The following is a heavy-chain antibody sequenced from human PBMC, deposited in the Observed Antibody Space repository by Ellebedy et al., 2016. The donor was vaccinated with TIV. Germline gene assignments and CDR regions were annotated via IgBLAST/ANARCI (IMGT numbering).Heavy chain of an antibody. CDR2: INTDTGNT. V-gene: IGHV1-3*04. CDR1: GYTFALYT. CDR3: AKDRGGTGDFDY. D-gene: IGHD3-16*01. Sequence: AASVKVSCKASGYTFALYTMHWVRQAPGQRLEWLGWINTDTGNTEDSQNFQGRVTFTTDTAASTVYMSLSSLGSEDTAVYYCAKDRGGTGDFDYWGQGTLVTVSS. J-gene: IGHJ4*02.